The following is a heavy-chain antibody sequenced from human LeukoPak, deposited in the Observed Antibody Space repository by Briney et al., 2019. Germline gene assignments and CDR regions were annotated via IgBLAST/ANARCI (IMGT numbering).Heavy chain of an antibody. Sequence: GGSLRLSCAASGVTFSSDGMHSVRQAPGKGLEWVPFIRYDGSNKYYADSVKGRFTISRDNSKNTLYLQMNSLRAEDTAVYYCVLNYAPLRGQGTLVTVSS. CDR3: VLNYAPL. J-gene: IGHJ4*02. D-gene: IGHD1-7*01. V-gene: IGHV3-30*02. CDR1: GVTFSSDG. CDR2: IRYDGSNK.